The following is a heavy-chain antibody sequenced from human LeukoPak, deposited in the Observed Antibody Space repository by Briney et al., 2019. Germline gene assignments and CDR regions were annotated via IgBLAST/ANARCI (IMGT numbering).Heavy chain of an antibody. Sequence: ASVKVSCKASGYTFTSYGISWVRQAPGQGLEWMGWISAYNGNTNYAQKLQGRVTMTTDTSTSTAYMELRSLRSDDTAVYYCARDGYEAVAGTPSDYWGQGTLVTVSS. CDR1: GYTFTSYG. J-gene: IGHJ4*02. CDR3: ARDGYEAVAGTPSDY. V-gene: IGHV1-18*01. D-gene: IGHD6-19*01. CDR2: ISAYNGNT.